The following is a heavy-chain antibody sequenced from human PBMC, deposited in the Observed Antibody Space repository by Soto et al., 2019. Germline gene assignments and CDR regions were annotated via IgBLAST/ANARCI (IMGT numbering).Heavy chain of an antibody. CDR3: ARCPQGQWLALGSAEYFQH. J-gene: IGHJ1*01. Sequence: GGSLRLSCAASGFTFSSYAMSWVRQAPGKGLEWVSAISGSGGSTYYADSVKGRFTISRDNSKNTLYLQMNSLRAEDTAVYYCARCPQGQWLALGSAEYFQHWGQGTLVTVSS. CDR2: ISGSGGST. CDR1: GFTFSSYA. V-gene: IGHV3-23*01. D-gene: IGHD6-19*01.